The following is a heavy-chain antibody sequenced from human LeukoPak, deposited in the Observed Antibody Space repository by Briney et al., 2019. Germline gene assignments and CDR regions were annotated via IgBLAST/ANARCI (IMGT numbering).Heavy chain of an antibody. CDR2: SGTDGDT. J-gene: IGHJ4*02. V-gene: IGHV3-23*01. D-gene: IGHD6-13*01. Sequence: GGPLRPSCAAAGFTFDRSAMNWVRKDPGKGLEWVSASGTDGDTYYADSVMGRFTISSDNSKNTLYLQMPSLSAEDSAVYYCAKKAPGNYAYDYWGQGTLVTVST. CDR3: AKKAPGNYAYDY. CDR1: GFTFDRSA.